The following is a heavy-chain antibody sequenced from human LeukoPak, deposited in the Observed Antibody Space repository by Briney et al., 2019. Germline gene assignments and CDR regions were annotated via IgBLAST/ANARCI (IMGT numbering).Heavy chain of an antibody. CDR3: ARVWVDSSSPDYFDY. D-gene: IGHD6-13*01. Sequence: GGSLRLSCAASGFTFSSYSMNWVRQAPGKGLEWDSSISSSSSYIYYADSVKGRFTISRDNAKNSLYLQMNSLRAEDTAVYYCARVWVDSSSPDYFDYWGQGTLVTVSS. V-gene: IGHV3-21*01. CDR2: ISSSSSYI. J-gene: IGHJ4*02. CDR1: GFTFSSYS.